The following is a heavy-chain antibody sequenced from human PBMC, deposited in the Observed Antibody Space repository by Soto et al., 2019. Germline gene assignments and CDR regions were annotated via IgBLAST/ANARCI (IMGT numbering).Heavy chain of an antibody. J-gene: IGHJ5*02. CDR1: GFTFSSYW. V-gene: IGHV3-7*05. Sequence: EVQLVESGGGLVLPGGSLRLSCAASGFTFSSYWLTWVRQAPGKGLEWVANIRQDGGQIDYVDSVKGRFTISRDNAKNSLYLQMNSLRAEDTAVYYCARWTVSANNWFDPGGQGTLVTVSS. CDR3: ARWTVSANNWFDP. CDR2: IRQDGGQI. D-gene: IGHD2-8*01.